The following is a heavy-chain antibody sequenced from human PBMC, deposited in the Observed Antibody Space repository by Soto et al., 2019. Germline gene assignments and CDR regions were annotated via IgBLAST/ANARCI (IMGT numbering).Heavy chain of an antibody. V-gene: IGHV4-31*03. CDR1: GGSISSSGSY. D-gene: IGHD2-2*01. CDR3: ARAAANIDY. J-gene: IGHJ4*02. CDR2: ISYSGST. Sequence: QVQLQESGPGLVKPSQTLSLTCTVSGGSISSSGSYWSWIRQHPGKGLEWIGYISYSGSTVYNPSLESRLTISVDTSKNQFSLNQSSVTAADTAVYYCARAAANIDYWGQGTLVTVSS.